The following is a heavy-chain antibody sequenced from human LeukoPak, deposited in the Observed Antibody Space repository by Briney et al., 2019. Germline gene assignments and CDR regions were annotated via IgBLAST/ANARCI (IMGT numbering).Heavy chain of an antibody. CDR2: IYYSGST. J-gene: IGHJ6*02. Sequence: SETLSLTCTVSGGSLSSGDYYWSWIRQPPGKGLEWIGYIYYSGSTNYNPSLKSRVTISVDTSKNQFSLKLSSVTAADTAVYYCARVGGTNYYYYGMDVWGQGTTVTVSS. V-gene: IGHV4-61*08. CDR1: GGSLSSGDYY. D-gene: IGHD1-1*01. CDR3: ARVGGTNYYYYGMDV.